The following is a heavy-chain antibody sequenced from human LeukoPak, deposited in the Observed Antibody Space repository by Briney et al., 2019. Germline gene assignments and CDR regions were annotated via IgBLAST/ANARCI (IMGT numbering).Heavy chain of an antibody. V-gene: IGHV1-18*01. CDR3: ARDHGAYGSGSYPGY. CDR1: AYDFTTFG. CDR2: IRAYNGNT. J-gene: IGHJ4*02. Sequence: GPVKVSCKASAYDFTTFGISCMRQAPGQGLEWMGWIRAYNGNTNYTQKVQGRVTMTTDTSTSTGYMEPRSLRSEDTAVYYCARDHGAYGSGSYPGYWGQGTLVTVSS. D-gene: IGHD3-10*01.